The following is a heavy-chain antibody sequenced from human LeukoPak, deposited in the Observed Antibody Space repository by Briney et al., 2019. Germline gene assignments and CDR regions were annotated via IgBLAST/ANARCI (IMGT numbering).Heavy chain of an antibody. Sequence: TGGSLRLSCAASGFIVSSNYMSWVRQAPGKGLEWVSVIYSGGSTYYADSVKGRFTISRDNSKNTLYLQVNSLRAEDTAVYYCARDSGSYYFYYWGQGTLVTVSS. CDR3: ARDSGSYYFYY. CDR2: IYSGGST. D-gene: IGHD1-26*01. CDR1: GFIVSSNY. J-gene: IGHJ4*02. V-gene: IGHV3-53*01.